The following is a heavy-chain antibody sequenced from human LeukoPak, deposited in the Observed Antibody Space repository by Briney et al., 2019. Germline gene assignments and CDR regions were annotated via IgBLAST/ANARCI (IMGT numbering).Heavy chain of an antibody. CDR3: ARDVYGSGSYSPNAFDI. D-gene: IGHD3-10*01. CDR2: ISSSGSII. V-gene: IGHV3-48*03. CDR1: GFTFSNYE. J-gene: IGHJ3*02. Sequence: PGGSLRLSCAASGFTFSNYEMNWVRRAPGKGLEWVPYISSSGSIIYDADSVKGRFTISRDNAKNSLYLQMNSLRGEDTGVYYCARDVYGSGSYSPNAFDIWGQGTKVTVSS.